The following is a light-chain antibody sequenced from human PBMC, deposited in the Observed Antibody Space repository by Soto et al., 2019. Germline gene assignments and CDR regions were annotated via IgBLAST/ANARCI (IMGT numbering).Light chain of an antibody. CDR2: DAS. CDR3: QQYDNLLT. Sequence: DIQMTQSPSSLSASVGDRVTITCQASQDISNYLNWYQQKPGKAPKLLIYDASNLETGVPSRFSGNGSWTDFTFAISSLQPEDIATYYCQQYDNLLTFGGGTKVEIK. J-gene: IGKJ4*01. V-gene: IGKV1-33*01. CDR1: QDISNY.